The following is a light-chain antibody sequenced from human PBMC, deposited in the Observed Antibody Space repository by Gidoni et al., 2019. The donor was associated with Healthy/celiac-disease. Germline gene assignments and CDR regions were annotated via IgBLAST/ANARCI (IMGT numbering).Light chain of an antibody. CDR3: QQYNSYPWT. CDR2: KAS. CDR1: QSISSW. Sequence: DIQMTQSPSTLSASVGDRVTITCRASQSISSWLAWYQQKPGKAPKLRLYKASSLESGVPSRFSGSGSATEFTLTISSLQPDYFASYYCQQYNSYPWTFXQXTKVXIK. J-gene: IGKJ1*01. V-gene: IGKV1-5*03.